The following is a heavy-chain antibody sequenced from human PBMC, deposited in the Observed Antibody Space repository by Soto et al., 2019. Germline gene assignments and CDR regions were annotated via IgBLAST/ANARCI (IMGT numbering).Heavy chain of an antibody. CDR2: IVVGSGNT. CDR3: AATPYYDFWSGHYYGMDV. J-gene: IGHJ6*02. CDR1: GFTFTSSA. V-gene: IGHV1-58*01. Sequence: SVKVSCKASGFTFTSSAVQWVRQARGQRLEWVGWIVVGSGNTNYAQKFQERVTITRDMSTSTAYMELSSLRSEDTAVYYCAATPYYDFWSGHYYGMDVWGQGTTVTVSS. D-gene: IGHD3-3*01.